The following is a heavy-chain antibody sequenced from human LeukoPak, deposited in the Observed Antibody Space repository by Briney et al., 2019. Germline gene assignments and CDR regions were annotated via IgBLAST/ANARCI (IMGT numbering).Heavy chain of an antibody. CDR1: GYTFTSYY. V-gene: IGHV1-46*01. J-gene: IGHJ4*02. CDR3: ARDPGATYCSSTSCHIFDY. Sequence: ASVKVSCKASGYTFTSYYMHWVRQAPGQGLEWMGIINPSGGSTSYAQKFQGRVTMTRDTSTSTVYMELSSPRSEDTAVYYCARDPGATYCSSTSCHIFDYWGQGTLVTVSS. D-gene: IGHD2-2*02. CDR2: INPSGGST.